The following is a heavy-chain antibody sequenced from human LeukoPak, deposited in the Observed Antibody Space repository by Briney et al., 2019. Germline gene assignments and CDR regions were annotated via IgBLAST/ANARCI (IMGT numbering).Heavy chain of an antibody. CDR2: IYYSGST. D-gene: IGHD4-23*01. CDR1: GGSISSYY. J-gene: IGHJ2*01. V-gene: IGHV4-59*08. Sequence: SETLSLTCTVSGGSISSYYWSWIRQPPGKGLEWIGYIYYSGSTNYNPSLKSRVTISVDTSKNQFSLKLSSVTAADTAVYYCARLKGVTTVVIPYWYFDLWGRGTLVTVSS. CDR3: ARLKGVTTVVIPYWYFDL.